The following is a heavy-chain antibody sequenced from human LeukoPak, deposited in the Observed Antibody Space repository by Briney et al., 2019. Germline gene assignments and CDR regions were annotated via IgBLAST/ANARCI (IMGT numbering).Heavy chain of an antibody. Sequence: SVKVSCKASGGTFSSYAISWVRQAPGQGLEWKGGIIPIFGTANYAQKFQGRVTISADESTSTAYMELSSLRSEDTAVYYCLYGSGSYSDYWGQGTLVTVSS. D-gene: IGHD3-10*01. CDR3: LYGSGSYSDY. CDR2: IIPIFGTA. J-gene: IGHJ4*02. V-gene: IGHV1-69*13. CDR1: GGTFSSYA.